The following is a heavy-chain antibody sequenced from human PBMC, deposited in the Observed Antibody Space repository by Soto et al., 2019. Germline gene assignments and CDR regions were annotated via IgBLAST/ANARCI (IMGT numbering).Heavy chain of an antibody. D-gene: IGHD6-6*01. CDR1: GLSVSSSD. J-gene: IGHJ6*02. CDR2: IYSGGST. V-gene: IGHV3-53*01. Sequence: LRLSCAASGLSVSSSDMSWVRQASGKGLEWVSVIYSGGSTHDADSVKGRFTISRDNSKNTVHLQMNSLRVDDTAVYFCSTSSRNEYHFAMDAWGQGTTVTVSS. CDR3: STSSRNEYHFAMDA.